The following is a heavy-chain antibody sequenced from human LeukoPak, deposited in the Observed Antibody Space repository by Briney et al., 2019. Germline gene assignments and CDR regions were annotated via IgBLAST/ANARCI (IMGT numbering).Heavy chain of an antibody. V-gene: IGHV4-34*01. Sequence: SETLSLTCAVYGGSFSDYCWSWIRQPPGKALEWMGVINHSGSTNYNPSLKSRVTISVDTSKNQFSLRLSSLTAADAAVYYCARAQTTAATPYYFDYWGQGTLVTVSS. CDR3: ARAQTTAATPYYFDY. CDR1: GGSFSDYC. J-gene: IGHJ4*02. D-gene: IGHD6-13*01. CDR2: INHSGST.